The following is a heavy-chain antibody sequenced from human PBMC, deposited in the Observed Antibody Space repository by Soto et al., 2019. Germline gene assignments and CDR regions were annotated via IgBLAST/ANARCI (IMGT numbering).Heavy chain of an antibody. V-gene: IGHV1-18*01. J-gene: IGHJ6*02. CDR3: ARERTAMAIYYYYYYGMDV. D-gene: IGHD5-18*01. CDR1: GYTFTSYG. Sequence: VASVKVSCKASGYTFTSYGISWVRQAPGQGLEWMGWISAYNGNTNYAQKLQGRVTMTTDTSTSTAYMELRSLRSDDTAVYYCARERTAMAIYYYYYYGMDVWGQGTTVTVSS. CDR2: ISAYNGNT.